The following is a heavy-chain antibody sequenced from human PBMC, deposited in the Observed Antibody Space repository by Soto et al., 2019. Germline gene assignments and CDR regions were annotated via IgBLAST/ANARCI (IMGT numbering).Heavy chain of an antibody. CDR3: AREAARPFLPFYYYGMDV. CDR2: ISSSSSTI. CDR1: GFTFSSYS. J-gene: IGHJ6*02. Sequence: GGSLRLSCAASGFTFSSYSMNWVRQAPGKGLEWVSYISSSSSTIYYADSVKGRFTISRDNAKNSLYLQMNSLRDEDTAVYYCAREAARPFLPFYYYGMDVWGQGTTVTVSS. V-gene: IGHV3-48*02. D-gene: IGHD6-6*01.